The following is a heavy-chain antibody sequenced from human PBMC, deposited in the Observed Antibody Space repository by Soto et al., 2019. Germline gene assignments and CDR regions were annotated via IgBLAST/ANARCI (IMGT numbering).Heavy chain of an antibody. CDR2: ISSSSSYI. V-gene: IGHV3-21*01. CDR1: GFTFGSYS. J-gene: IGHJ4*02. D-gene: IGHD7-27*01. CDR3: ARVSISLNWGRGSLTFDY. Sequence: GGSLRLSCAASGFTFGSYSMNWVRQAPGKGLEWVSSISSSSSYIYYADSVKGRFTISRDNAKNSLYLQMNSLRAEDTAVYYCARVSISLNWGRGSLTFDYWGQGTLVTVSS.